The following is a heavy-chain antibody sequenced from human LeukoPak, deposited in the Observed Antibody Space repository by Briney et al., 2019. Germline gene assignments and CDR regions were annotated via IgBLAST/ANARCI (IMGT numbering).Heavy chain of an antibody. CDR1: GFTFSTYS. CDR2: ISSSESTI. J-gene: IGHJ6*02. CDR3: ARAYYDSSGFRAYGMDV. Sequence: GGSLRLSCAASGFTFSTYSLNWVRQAPGTGLQWVSYISSSESTIYYADSVKGRFTISRDNAKNSLYLQMNSLRAEDTAVYYCARAYYDSSGFRAYGMDVWGQGTTVTVSS. D-gene: IGHD3-22*01. V-gene: IGHV3-48*04.